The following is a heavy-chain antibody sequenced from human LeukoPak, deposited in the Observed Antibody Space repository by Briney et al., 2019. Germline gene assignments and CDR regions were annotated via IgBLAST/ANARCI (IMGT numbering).Heavy chain of an antibody. CDR3: ARDSNRLWFGAKKQYNWFDP. Sequence: ASVKVSCKASGYTFTGYYMHWVRQAPGQGLEWMGWINPNSGGTNYAQKFQGRVTMTRDTSISTAYMELSRLRSDDTAVYYCARDSNRLWFGAKKQYNWFDPWGQETLVTVSS. J-gene: IGHJ5*02. CDR2: INPNSGGT. V-gene: IGHV1-2*02. D-gene: IGHD3-10*01. CDR1: GYTFTGYY.